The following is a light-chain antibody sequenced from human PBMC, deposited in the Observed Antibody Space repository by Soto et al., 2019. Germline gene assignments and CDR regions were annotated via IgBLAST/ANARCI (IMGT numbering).Light chain of an antibody. J-gene: IGKJ3*01. V-gene: IGKV1-39*01. CDR1: QNIRNT. CDR2: AAS. Sequence: DIQMTQSPSSLSASVGDRVTITCRASQNIRNTLNWSQHKPGKAPKLLIYAASHLDSGVPSRFSGGGSGTEFTLTISRLQPEDFATYNRQESHTTLMSTFGPGTKVD. CDR3: QESHTTLMST.